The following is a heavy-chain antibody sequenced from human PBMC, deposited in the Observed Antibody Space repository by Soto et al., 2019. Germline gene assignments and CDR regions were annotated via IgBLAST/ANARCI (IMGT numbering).Heavy chain of an antibody. D-gene: IGHD3-22*01. CDR2: IRSKAYGGTT. CDR3: TTDYYDSSGYYYYYYGMDV. J-gene: IGHJ6*02. CDR1: GFTFVDYA. Sequence: TVGPIILSCTSSGFTFVDYAMSWFRQAPGKGLEWVGFIRSKAYGGTTEYAASVKGRFTISRDDSKSIAYLQMNSLKTEDTAVYYCTTDYYDSSGYYYYYYGMDVWGQGTTVSVSS. V-gene: IGHV3-49*03.